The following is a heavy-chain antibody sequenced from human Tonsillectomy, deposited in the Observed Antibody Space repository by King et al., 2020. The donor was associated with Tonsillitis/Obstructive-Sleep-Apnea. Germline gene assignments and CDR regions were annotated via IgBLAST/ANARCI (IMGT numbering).Heavy chain of an antibody. V-gene: IGHV1-69*10. CDR3: ARDEGAKKGNYYFDY. D-gene: IGHD4-23*01. CDR1: GGTFTHYT. Sequence: QLVQSGAEVKKPGSSVKVSCKASGGTFTHYTLSWVRQAPGQGLEWMGGIIPVLGIANYAQNFQGRVTITADKSTNTAYMELSRLRSEDTAVYFCARDEGAKKGNYYFDYWGQGTLVTVSS. CDR2: IIPVLGIA. J-gene: IGHJ4*02.